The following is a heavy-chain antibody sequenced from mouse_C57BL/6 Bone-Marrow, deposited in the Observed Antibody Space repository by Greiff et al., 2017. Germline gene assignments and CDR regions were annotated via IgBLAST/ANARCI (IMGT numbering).Heavy chain of an antibody. CDR2: IDPANGDT. J-gene: IGHJ3*01. Sequence: VQLQQSGAELVRPGASVPLSCPASGFNLHADYMHWVKQRPEPGLEWIGWIDPANGDTESASKFQGKATITVDTSSNTAYLQLSSLTSEDTAVYYCTRIAYWGQGTLVTVSA. CDR3: TRIAY. V-gene: IGHV14-4*01. CDR1: GFNLHADY.